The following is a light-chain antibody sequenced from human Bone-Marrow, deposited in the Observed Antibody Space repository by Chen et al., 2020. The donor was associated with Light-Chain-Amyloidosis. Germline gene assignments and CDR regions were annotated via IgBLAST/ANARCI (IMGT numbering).Light chain of an antibody. J-gene: IGLJ3*02. V-gene: IGLV2-14*01. CDR2: DVS. Sequence: QSVLTHPASVSGSPGQSLPISCPGTSSDVGGYNYVSWYQQHPGKAPQLMIYDVSYRPSGVSSRFSGSKSGNTASLTISGLQTEDEADYYCSSYTDTSALALFGGGTKLTVL. CDR1: SSDVGGYNY. CDR3: SSYTDTSALAL.